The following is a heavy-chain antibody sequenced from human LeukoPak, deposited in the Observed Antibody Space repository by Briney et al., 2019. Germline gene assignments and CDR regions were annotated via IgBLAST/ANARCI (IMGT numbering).Heavy chain of an antibody. CDR3: ARDVYYDSSGYLGY. CDR1: GFTFSDYY. J-gene: IGHJ4*02. CDR2: ISSSGSTI. D-gene: IGHD3-22*01. Sequence: GGSLRLSCAASGFTFSDYYMSWIRQAPGKGLEWVSYISSSGSTIYYADSVKGRCTISRDNAKNSLYLQMNSLRAEDTAVYYCARDVYYDSSGYLGYWGQGTLVTVSS. V-gene: IGHV3-11*01.